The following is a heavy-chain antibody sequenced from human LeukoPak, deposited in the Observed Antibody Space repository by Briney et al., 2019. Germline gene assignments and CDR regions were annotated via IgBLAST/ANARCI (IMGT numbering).Heavy chain of an antibody. Sequence: GESLKISCKGSGYSFTSYWIGWVRQMPGKGLEWMGIIYPGDSDTRYSPSFQGQVTISADKSISTAYLQWSGLKASDTAMYYCARNRLDSSGYKSDYYYMDVWGKGTTVTVSS. J-gene: IGHJ6*03. D-gene: IGHD3-22*01. CDR3: ARNRLDSSGYKSDYYYMDV. CDR1: GYSFTSYW. CDR2: IYPGDSDT. V-gene: IGHV5-51*01.